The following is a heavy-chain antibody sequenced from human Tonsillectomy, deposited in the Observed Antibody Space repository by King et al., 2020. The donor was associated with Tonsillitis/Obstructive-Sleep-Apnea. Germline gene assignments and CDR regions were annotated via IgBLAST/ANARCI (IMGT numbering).Heavy chain of an antibody. CDR2: TSYSGST. CDR3: ATWRPSPDWGTFDY. V-gene: IGHV4-59*01. Sequence: VQLQESGPGLVKPSETLSLTCTVSGGSISTYYWSWIRQPPGKELEWIGYTSYSGSTNYNPSLNSRVTISVDTSKNQFSLKLNSVTAADTAVYYCATWRPSPDWGTFDYWGQGTLVTVSS. CDR1: GGSISTYY. J-gene: IGHJ4*02. D-gene: IGHD3-16*01.